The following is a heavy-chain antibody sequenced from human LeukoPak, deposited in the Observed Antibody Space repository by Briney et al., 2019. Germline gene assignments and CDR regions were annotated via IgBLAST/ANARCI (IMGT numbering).Heavy chain of an antibody. Sequence: GASVKVSCEASGGTFSSYSITWVRQAPGQGLEWMGGIMPLFNTANYAQQFQGRVTITTDESTSTAYMELSSLRFEDTAMYYCARVDRYHYYLDVWGKGTTVTASS. CDR1: GGTFSSYS. V-gene: IGHV1-69*05. CDR3: ARVDRYHYYLDV. J-gene: IGHJ6*03. CDR2: IMPLFNTA.